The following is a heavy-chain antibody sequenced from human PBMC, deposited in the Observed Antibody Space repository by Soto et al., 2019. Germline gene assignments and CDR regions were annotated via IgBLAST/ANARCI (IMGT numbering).Heavy chain of an antibody. CDR3: ARDTGDGTFDF. Sequence: ASVKVSSKASGYTFSSYAMHWVRQAPGQRLEWMGWINAGYGNTKSSQKFQDRVTISRDTSASTAYMELTSLRSEDTAVYYCARDTGDGTFDFWGQGTLVTVSS. CDR1: GYTFSSYA. J-gene: IGHJ4*02. V-gene: IGHV1-3*01. CDR2: INAGYGNT. D-gene: IGHD7-27*01.